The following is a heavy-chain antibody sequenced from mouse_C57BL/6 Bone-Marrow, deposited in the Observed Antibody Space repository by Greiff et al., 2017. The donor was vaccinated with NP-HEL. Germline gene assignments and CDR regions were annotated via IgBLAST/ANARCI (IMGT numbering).Heavy chain of an antibody. Sequence: EVKLVESGGGLVKPGGSLKLSCAASGFTFSSYTMSWVRQTPEKRLEWVATISGGGGNTYYPDSVKGRFTISRDTAKNTLYLQMSSLRSEDTALYYCARIYYDYGYYAMDYWGQGTSVTVSS. J-gene: IGHJ4*01. CDR2: ISGGGGNT. V-gene: IGHV5-9*01. D-gene: IGHD2-4*01. CDR3: ARIYYDYGYYAMDY. CDR1: GFTFSSYT.